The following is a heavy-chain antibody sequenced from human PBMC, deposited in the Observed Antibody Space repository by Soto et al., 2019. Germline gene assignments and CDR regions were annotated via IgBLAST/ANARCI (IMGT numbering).Heavy chain of an antibody. V-gene: IGHV3-66*01. Sequence: EVQLVESGGGLVQPGGSLRLSCAASGFTVSRNYMNWVRQVPGKGLEWVSVIYSGGSTYYADSVKGRFTISRDNSKNTLDLQMNSLRAEDTAVYYCARDHGMDVWGPGTTVTVSS. J-gene: IGHJ6*02. CDR2: IYSGGST. CDR1: GFTVSRNY. CDR3: ARDHGMDV.